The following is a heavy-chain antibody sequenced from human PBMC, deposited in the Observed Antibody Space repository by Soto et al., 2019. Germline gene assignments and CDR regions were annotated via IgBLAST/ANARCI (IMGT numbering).Heavy chain of an antibody. CDR2: ISYDGSNK. CDR1: GFTFSSYA. V-gene: IGHV3-30-3*01. D-gene: IGHD3-16*01. J-gene: IGHJ5*02. Sequence: PGGSLRLSCAASGFTFSSYAMHGVRQAPGKGLEWVAVISYDGSNKYYADSVKGRFTISRDNSKNTLYLQMNSLRAEDTAVYYCARGYYDYVWGNDWFDPWGQGT. CDR3: ARGYYDYVWGNDWFDP.